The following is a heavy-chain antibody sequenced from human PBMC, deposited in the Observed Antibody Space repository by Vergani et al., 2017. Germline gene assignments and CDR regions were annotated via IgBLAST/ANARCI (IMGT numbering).Heavy chain of an antibody. V-gene: IGHV3-66*01. D-gene: IGHD5-18*01. CDR3: ARDTGYSYGYNYFDY. CDR2: IYSGGST. CDR1: GFTVSSNY. J-gene: IGHJ4*02. Sequence: EVQLVESGGGLVQPGGSLRLSCAASGFTVSSNYMSWVRQAPGKGLEWVSVIYSGGSTYYADSVKGRFTISRDNSKNTLYLQMNSLRAEDTAVYYCARDTGYSYGYNYFDYWGQGTLVTVSS.